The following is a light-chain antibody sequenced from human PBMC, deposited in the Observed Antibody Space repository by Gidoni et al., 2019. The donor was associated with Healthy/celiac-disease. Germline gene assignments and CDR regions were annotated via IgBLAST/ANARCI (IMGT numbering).Light chain of an antibody. J-gene: IGLJ1*01. CDR3: QVWDSSSDHYV. Sequence: SYVLTEPPSVSVAPGKTARITCGGNNIGSKSVHMYQQKTGQAPVLVVYDDSDRPSGIPERFSGSNSGNTATLTISRVEAGDEADYYCQVWDSSSDHYVFGTGTKITVL. CDR2: DDS. CDR1: NIGSKS. V-gene: IGLV3-21*03.